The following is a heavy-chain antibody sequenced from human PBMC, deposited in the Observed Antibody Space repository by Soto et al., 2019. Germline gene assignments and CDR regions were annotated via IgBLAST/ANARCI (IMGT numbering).Heavy chain of an antibody. D-gene: IGHD6-19*01. CDR1: GYTFTNYG. V-gene: IGHV1-18*01. Sequence: QVQLVQSGAEVKKPGASVKVSCKASGYTFTNYGISWVRQAPGQGLEWMGWINTYNGNTNYAQKLQGRVTITTDTSTSTASSELRSLRSDATAVYFCARVSGSGWYSCGYWGQGTLVSVSS. CDR2: INTYNGNT. CDR3: ARVSGSGWYSCGY. J-gene: IGHJ4*02.